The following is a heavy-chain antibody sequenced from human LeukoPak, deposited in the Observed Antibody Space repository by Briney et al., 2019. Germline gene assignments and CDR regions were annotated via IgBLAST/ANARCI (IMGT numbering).Heavy chain of an antibody. CDR1: GFTFSSYS. J-gene: IGHJ3*02. Sequence: GGSLRLSCAASGFTFSSYSMNWVRQAPGKGLEWVSSISSSSSYIYYADSVKGRFTISRDNAKNSLYLQMNSLRAEDTAVYYCARATKNWGHRANAFDIWGQGTMVTVSS. CDR2: ISSSSSYI. CDR3: ARATKNWGHRANAFDI. D-gene: IGHD7-27*01. V-gene: IGHV3-21*01.